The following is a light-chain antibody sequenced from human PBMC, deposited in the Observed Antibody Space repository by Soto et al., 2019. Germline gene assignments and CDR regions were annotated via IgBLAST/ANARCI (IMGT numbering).Light chain of an antibody. Sequence: EVVLTLSPGTLSLSPGERATLSCRARQSVGSSYLAWYQQKPGQAPRVLIYGTSSRATGIPDRFSGSGSGTDFTLTISRLEPEDFAVYYCQQYTTSSWTFGQGTKVDIK. CDR3: QQYTTSSWT. CDR1: QSVGSSY. CDR2: GTS. V-gene: IGKV3-20*01. J-gene: IGKJ1*01.